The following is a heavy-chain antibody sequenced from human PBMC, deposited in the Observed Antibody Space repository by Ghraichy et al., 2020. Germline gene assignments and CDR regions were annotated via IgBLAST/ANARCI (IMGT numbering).Heavy chain of an antibody. D-gene: IGHD4-23*01. CDR2: ISSSGRTI. Sequence: GGSLRLSCAASGFTFSGYAMNWVRQAPGKGLEWISHISSSGRTISYADSMKGRFTISRDSAKNSLYLQMHSLGEEDTAVYYGARASTVVRYYYYHGRDVWGQGTTGTVSS. V-gene: IGHV3-48*02. CDR3: ARASTVVRYYYYHGRDV. J-gene: IGHJ6*02. CDR1: GFTFSGYA.